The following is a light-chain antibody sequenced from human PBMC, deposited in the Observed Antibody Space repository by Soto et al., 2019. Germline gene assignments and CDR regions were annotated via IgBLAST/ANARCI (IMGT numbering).Light chain of an antibody. Sequence: DIQLTQSPSFLSASVGDRVTITCRASQGISSYLAWYQQKPGKAPKLLIYAASTLQSGVPSRFSGSGSGTEFTLTISSLQPEDFATYYCQQLSSYPQITFGQGTRLEIK. J-gene: IGKJ5*01. CDR1: QGISSY. V-gene: IGKV1-9*01. CDR2: AAS. CDR3: QQLSSYPQIT.